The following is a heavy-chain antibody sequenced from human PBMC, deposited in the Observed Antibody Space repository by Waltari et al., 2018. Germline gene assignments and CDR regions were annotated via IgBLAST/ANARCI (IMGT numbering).Heavy chain of an antibody. CDR1: GYTFTSYA. CDR3: ARDSVSTAASQA. CDR2: INAGNGNA. Sequence: QVQLVQSGAEVKKPGASVKVSCKASGYTFTSYAMHWVRQAPGQRLEWMGWINAGNGNAKYSQKFQGRVTITRDTSASAAYMELSSLRSEDTAVYDCARDSVSTAASQAWGQGTLVTVSS. D-gene: IGHD2-15*01. V-gene: IGHV1-3*01. J-gene: IGHJ1*01.